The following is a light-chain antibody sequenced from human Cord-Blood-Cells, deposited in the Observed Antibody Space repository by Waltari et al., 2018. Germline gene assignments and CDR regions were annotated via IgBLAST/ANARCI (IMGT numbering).Light chain of an antibody. CDR3: CSYAGSSTFV. Sequence: QSALTQPRSVSGSPGQSVTISCTGTSSDVGGYNYVSWYQQHPGQAPKLMIYEGSKRPSGVSNRFSGSKSGNTASLTISGLQAEDEADYYCCSYAGSSTFVFGTGTKVTVL. CDR2: EGS. CDR1: SSDVGGYNY. V-gene: IGLV2-23*01. J-gene: IGLJ1*01.